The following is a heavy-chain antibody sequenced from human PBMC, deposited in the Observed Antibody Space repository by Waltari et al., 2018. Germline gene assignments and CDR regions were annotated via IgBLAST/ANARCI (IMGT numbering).Heavy chain of an antibody. CDR3: ARLSLYHGGREVD. CDR2: FFRSGTT. CDR1: GGSISSSNCY. J-gene: IGHJ4*02. D-gene: IGHD2-15*01. V-gene: IGHV4-39*01. Sequence: QLQLQESGPGLVKPSETLSLTCAVSGGSISSSNCYWGWIRQPPGKGLEWVASFFRSGTTYYNPSLNSRATISVDASKNQFSLELSFVTAADTAVYYCARLSLYHGGREVDWGQGTLVTVSS.